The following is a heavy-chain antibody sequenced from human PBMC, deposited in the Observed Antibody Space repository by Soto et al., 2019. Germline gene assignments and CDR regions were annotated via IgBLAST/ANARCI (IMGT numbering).Heavy chain of an antibody. J-gene: IGHJ4*02. CDR3: VTVNLVGAAYYFDY. V-gene: IGHV4-39*07. Sequence: SETLSLTCTVSNGSISSSDYYWGWIRQPPGKGLEWIATIYYSGTTYSHPSLNSRVSISVDTSENQFSLRLTSVTAADTAVYYCVTVNLVGAAYYFDYWGPGTLVTVSS. D-gene: IGHD1-26*01. CDR2: IYYSGTT. CDR1: NGSISSSDYY.